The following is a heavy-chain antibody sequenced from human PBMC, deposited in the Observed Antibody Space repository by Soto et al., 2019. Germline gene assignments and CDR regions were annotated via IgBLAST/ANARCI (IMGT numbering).Heavy chain of an antibody. Sequence: QVQLVQSGAEVKKTGASVKVSCRASGYTFTTYTLLWVRQAPGQRLKWMEWINPGNGDTKYSQNFQGRVTATRDTSASTAYMEMSSLRSEETATYYCARNQPGFQIGWAWALDIWGQATMVTVSS. CDR1: GYTFTTYT. CDR3: ARNQPGFQIGWAWALDI. V-gene: IGHV1-3*01. J-gene: IGHJ3*02. D-gene: IGHD2-2*01. CDR2: INPGNGDT.